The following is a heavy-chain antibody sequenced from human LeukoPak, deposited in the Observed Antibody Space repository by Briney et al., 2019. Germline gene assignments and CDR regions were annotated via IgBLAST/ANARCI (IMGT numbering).Heavy chain of an antibody. CDR3: ARDFGSSWYSDY. CDR1: GFTVSSNY. D-gene: IGHD6-13*01. Sequence: GGSLRLSCAASGFTVSSNYMSWVRQAPGKGLEWVSVIYSGGSTYYADSVKGRFTISRDNSKNTLYLQMNSLRAEDTAVYYCARDFGSSWYSDYWGQGTLVTVSS. CDR2: IYSGGST. J-gene: IGHJ4*02. V-gene: IGHV3-53*01.